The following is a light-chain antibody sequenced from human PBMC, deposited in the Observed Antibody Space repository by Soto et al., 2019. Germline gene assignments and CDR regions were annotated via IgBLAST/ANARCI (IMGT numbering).Light chain of an antibody. CDR2: DAS. J-gene: IGKJ2*01. CDR1: QYISSW. V-gene: IGKV1-12*01. CDR3: LQSNSFPQS. Sequence: DIQMTQSPSSVSASVGDRVTITCRASQYISSWLAWYQQKPGKAPQLLIYDASSLQSGVPSRFSGSGSGTDFTLTISSLQPEDFATYYCLQSNSFPQSVGQETKLEIK.